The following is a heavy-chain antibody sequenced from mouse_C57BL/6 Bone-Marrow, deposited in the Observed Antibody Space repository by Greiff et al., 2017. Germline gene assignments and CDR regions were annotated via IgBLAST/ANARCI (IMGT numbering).Heavy chain of an antibody. Sequence: VQLQQPGAELVMPGASVKLSCKASGYTFTSYWMHWVKQRPGQGLEWIGEIDPSDSYTNYNQKFKGKSTLTVDKSSSTAYMQLSSLTSEDSAVYYCARSAYYSNYRFAYWGQGTLVTVSA. D-gene: IGHD2-5*01. J-gene: IGHJ3*01. CDR1: GYTFTSYW. V-gene: IGHV1-69*01. CDR3: ARSAYYSNYRFAY. CDR2: IDPSDSYT.